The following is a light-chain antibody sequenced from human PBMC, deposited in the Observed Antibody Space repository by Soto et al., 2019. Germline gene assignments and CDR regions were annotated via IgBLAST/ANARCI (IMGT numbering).Light chain of an antibody. V-gene: IGKV3-20*01. Sequence: ENVLTQSPGTLSLSPGERATRSSRASQSLTSDYLAWYQQKPGQAPRLLIDGASSRATGIPDRFSGSGSGTDFTLTISRLEPEDFAVYYCQQYGSSPITFGQGTRLEIK. J-gene: IGKJ5*01. CDR1: QSLTSDY. CDR3: QQYGSSPIT. CDR2: GAS.